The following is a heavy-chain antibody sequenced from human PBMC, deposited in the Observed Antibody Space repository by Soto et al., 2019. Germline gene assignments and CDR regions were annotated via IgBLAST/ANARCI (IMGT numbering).Heavy chain of an antibody. D-gene: IGHD2-2*01. J-gene: IGHJ6*02. CDR2: ISSSSSYI. Sequence: EVQLVESGGGLVKPGGSLRLSCAASGFTFSSYSMNWVRQAPGKGLEWVSSISSSSSYIYYADSVNGRFTISRDNAKNSLYLQMNSLRAEDTAVYYWARDNGVVVPAAVDYYYYGMDVWGQGTTVTVSS. CDR1: GFTFSSYS. V-gene: IGHV3-21*01. CDR3: ARDNGVVVPAAVDYYYYGMDV.